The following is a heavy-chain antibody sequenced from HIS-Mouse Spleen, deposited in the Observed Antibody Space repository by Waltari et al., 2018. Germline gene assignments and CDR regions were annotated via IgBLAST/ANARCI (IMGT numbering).Heavy chain of an antibody. J-gene: IGHJ4*02. CDR1: WFTVSSNH. CDR2: IYSGGST. CDR3: AGGVGSSWYYFDY. V-gene: IGHV3-53*01. D-gene: IGHD6-13*01. Sequence: EVQLVESGGGLIQPGGSLRLSCAAAWFTVSSNHMSWVRQAPGKGLEWVSVIYSGGSTYYADSVKGRFTISRDNSKNTLYLQMNSLRAEDTAVYYCAGGVGSSWYYFDYWGQGTLVTVSS.